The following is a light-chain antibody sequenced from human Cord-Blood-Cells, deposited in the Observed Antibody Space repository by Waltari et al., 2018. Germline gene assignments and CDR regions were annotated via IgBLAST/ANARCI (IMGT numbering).Light chain of an antibody. CDR2: DVS. CDR3: SSYTSSSTYV. J-gene: IGLJ1*01. V-gene: IGLV2-14*03. CDR1: SSDVGGYNY. Sequence: QSALTQPASVSGSPGQSITISCPGTSSDVGGYNYVSWYQQHPGKAPKNIIYDVSNRPSCVSNRFSGSKSGNTASLTISGLQAEDDADYYCSSYTSSSTYVFETGTKVTVL.